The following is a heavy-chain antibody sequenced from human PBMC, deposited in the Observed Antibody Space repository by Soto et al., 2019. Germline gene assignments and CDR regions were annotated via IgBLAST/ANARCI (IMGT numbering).Heavy chain of an antibody. J-gene: IGHJ5*02. CDR3: VGVVGTNTPWFDP. CDR1: GDSVSSNSAT. D-gene: IGHD1-26*01. Sequence: SQTLSLTCPTSGDSVSSNSATWNWIRQYPSRGLEWLGRTYYRSKWYNDYAVSVKSRITINPDTSKNQFSLQLNSVTPEDTAVYYCVGVVGTNTPWFDPWGQGILVTVSS. V-gene: IGHV6-1*01. CDR2: TYYRSKWYN.